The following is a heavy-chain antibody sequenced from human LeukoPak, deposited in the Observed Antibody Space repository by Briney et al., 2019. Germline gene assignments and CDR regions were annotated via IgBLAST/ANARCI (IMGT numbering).Heavy chain of an antibody. J-gene: IGHJ4*02. CDR3: ARGTWELRDFDY. V-gene: IGHV4-59*01. D-gene: IGHD1-26*01. CDR2: INYSGST. Sequence: SETLSLTCTVSGDPISSYYWSWIRQPPGKGLVWIGFINYSGSTNYNPSLKSRVTISVDMSKNQFSLKLRSVTAADAAVYYCARGTWELRDFDYWGQGTLVTVSS. CDR1: GDPISSYY.